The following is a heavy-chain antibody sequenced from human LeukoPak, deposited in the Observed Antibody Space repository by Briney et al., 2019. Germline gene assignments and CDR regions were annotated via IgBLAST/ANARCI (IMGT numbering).Heavy chain of an antibody. CDR1: GYTFTGFF. V-gene: IGHV1-2*02. D-gene: IGHD2-21*02. Sequence: ASVKVSCKASGYTFTGFFMHWVRQAPGQGLEWMGWINPNIGDAYYARKFQGRVTMTRDRSINTAYMELSRLTSDDTAVYYCARMDLDGGDSIGFDSWGQGTLVTVSS. CDR3: ARMDLDGGDSIGFDS. CDR2: INPNIGDA. J-gene: IGHJ5*01.